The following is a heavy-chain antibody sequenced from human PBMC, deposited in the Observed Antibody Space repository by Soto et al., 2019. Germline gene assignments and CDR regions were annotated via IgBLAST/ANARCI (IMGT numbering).Heavy chain of an antibody. CDR2: IDWDDDK. V-gene: IGHV2-70*01. Sequence: SGPTLVKPTQTLTLTCTFSGFSLSTSGMCVSWIRQPPGKALEWLALIDWDDDKYYSTSLKTRLTISKDTSKNQVVLTMTNMDPVDTATYYCARANIQLWLGDYYYYGMDVWGQGTTVTVSS. J-gene: IGHJ6*02. CDR3: ARANIQLWLGDYYYYGMDV. CDR1: GFSLSTSGMC. D-gene: IGHD5-18*01.